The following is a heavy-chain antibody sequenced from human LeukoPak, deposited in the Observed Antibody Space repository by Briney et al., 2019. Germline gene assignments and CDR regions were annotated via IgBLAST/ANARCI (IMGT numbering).Heavy chain of an antibody. J-gene: IGHJ4*02. CDR1: GFTLSSYA. CDR3: AKGVVAATHPDY. V-gene: IGHV3-23*01. D-gene: IGHD2-15*01. CDR2: ISGSGGST. Sequence: GGSLRLSCAASGFTLSSYAMSWVRQAPGKGLEWVSAISGSGGSTYYADSVKGRFTISRDNSKNTLYLQMNSLRAEDTAVYYCAKGVVAATHPDYWGQGTLVTVSS.